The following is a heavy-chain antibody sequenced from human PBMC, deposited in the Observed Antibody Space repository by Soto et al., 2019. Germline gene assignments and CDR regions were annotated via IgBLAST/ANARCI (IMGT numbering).Heavy chain of an antibody. CDR3: AKDRGFGGAYYFDY. V-gene: IGHV3-30*18. Sequence: GGSLRLSCAASGFTFSSYGMHWVRQAPGKGLEWVAVISYDGSNKYYADSVKGRFTISRDNSKNTLYLQMNSLRAEDTAVYYCAKDRGFGGAYYFDYWGQGTLVTVSS. CDR1: GFTFSSYG. D-gene: IGHD3-10*01. CDR2: ISYDGSNK. J-gene: IGHJ4*02.